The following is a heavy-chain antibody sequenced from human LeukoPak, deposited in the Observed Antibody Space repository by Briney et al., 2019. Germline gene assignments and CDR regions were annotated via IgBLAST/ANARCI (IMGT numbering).Heavy chain of an antibody. J-gene: IGHJ4*02. Sequence: PSETLSLTCAVSGYSISSGHYWAWIRQPPGKGLEWIGSIYHSGSTYCNPSLESRVTISVDTSKNQFSLKLGSVTAADTAMYYCARSGSGITWLDYWGRGTLVTVSS. CDR1: GYSISSGHY. CDR3: ARSGSGITWLDY. V-gene: IGHV4-38-2*01. CDR2: IYHSGST.